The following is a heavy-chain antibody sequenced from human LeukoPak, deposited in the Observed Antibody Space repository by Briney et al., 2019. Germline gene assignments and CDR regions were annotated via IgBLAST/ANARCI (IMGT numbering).Heavy chain of an antibody. CDR3: ARQGHGLPYYFDY. CDR2: IYYSGST. J-gene: IGHJ4*02. V-gene: IGHV4-59*08. D-gene: IGHD5-12*01. Sequence: SGTLSLTCTVSGGSISSYYWSWIRQPPGKGLEWIGYIYYSGSTNYNPSLKSRVTISVDTSKNQFSLKLSSVTAADTAVYYCARQGHGLPYYFDYWGQGTLVTVSS. CDR1: GGSISSYY.